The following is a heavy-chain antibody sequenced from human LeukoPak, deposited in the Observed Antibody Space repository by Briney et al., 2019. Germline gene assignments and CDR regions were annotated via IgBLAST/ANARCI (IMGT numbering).Heavy chain of an antibody. CDR2: ISGSGGST. V-gene: IGHV3-23*01. J-gene: IGHJ3*01. D-gene: IGHD5-12*01. Sequence: QPGGSLTLSCAAFGFSVSSNYKSWVRQAPGKGLEWISAISGSGGSTYYADSVKGRFTISRDNSKNTLYLQMNSLRAEDTAVYYCAKGPWLDAFDFWGQGRMVTVSS. CDR3: AKGPWLDAFDF. CDR1: GFSVSSNY.